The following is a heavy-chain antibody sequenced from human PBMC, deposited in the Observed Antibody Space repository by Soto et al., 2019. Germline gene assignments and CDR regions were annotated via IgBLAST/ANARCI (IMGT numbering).Heavy chain of an antibody. CDR2: IYSGGST. CDR3: AKSPGMYYYDSSGYYHYDY. J-gene: IGHJ4*02. CDR1: GVTVSSNY. D-gene: IGHD3-22*01. Sequence: HPGGSLRLSCAASGVTVSSNYMSWVRQAPGKGLEWVSVIYSGGSTYYADSVKGRFTISRDNSKNTLYLQMNSLRAEDTAVYYCAKSPGMYYYDSSGYYHYDYWGQGTLVTVSS. V-gene: IGHV3-66*01.